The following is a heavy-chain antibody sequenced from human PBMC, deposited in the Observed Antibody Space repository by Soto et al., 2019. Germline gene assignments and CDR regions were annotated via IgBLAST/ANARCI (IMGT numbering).Heavy chain of an antibody. J-gene: IGHJ4*01. CDR1: GFTFTNAW. D-gene: IGHD2-2*01. Sequence: GGSLRLFCAASGFTFTNAWINWVRQAPGKGLEWVGRIKSKTDGGTDYAEPVKGRFAISRDDSNNMVYLQMNSLRTEDTAVYYCTTDSYSSIRIVRFDYWGHGTLVTVSS. V-gene: IGHV3-15*07. CDR3: TTDSYSSIRIVRFDY. CDR2: IKSKTDGGT.